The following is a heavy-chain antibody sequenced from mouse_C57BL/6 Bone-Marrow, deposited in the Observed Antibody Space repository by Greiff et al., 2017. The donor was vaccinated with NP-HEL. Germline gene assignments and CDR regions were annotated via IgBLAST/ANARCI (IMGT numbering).Heavy chain of an antibody. Sequence: VKLQQPGAELVKPGASVKMSCKASGYTFTSYWITWVKQRPGQGLEWIGDIYPGSGSTNYNEKFKSKATLTVDTSSSTAYMQLSSLTSEDSAVYYCARGTTVKRGFDYWGQGTTLTVSS. CDR1: GYTFTSYW. D-gene: IGHD1-1*01. CDR3: ARGTTVKRGFDY. J-gene: IGHJ2*01. CDR2: IYPGSGST. V-gene: IGHV1-55*01.